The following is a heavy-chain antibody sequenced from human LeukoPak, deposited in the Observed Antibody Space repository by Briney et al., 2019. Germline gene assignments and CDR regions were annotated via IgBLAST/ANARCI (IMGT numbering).Heavy chain of an antibody. CDR1: GDSISSYH. CDR3: ARLSSGGRDF. V-gene: IGHV4-4*09. CDR2: IYSGGGT. J-gene: IGHJ4*02. Sequence: SETLSLTRTVSGDSISSYHLSWIRQPPGKGLEWIGHIYSGGGTNYNPSLKSRVTMSVGSSKSQFSLRLSSVTAADTAVYYCARLSSGGRDFWGQGTLVTVSS. D-gene: IGHD3-10*01.